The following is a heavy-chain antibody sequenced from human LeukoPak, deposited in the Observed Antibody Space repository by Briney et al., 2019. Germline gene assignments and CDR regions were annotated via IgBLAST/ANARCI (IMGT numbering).Heavy chain of an antibody. CDR2: ISTSGRTI. Sequence: GGSLRLSCAAYGFPFSDYYMTWIRQAPGKGVEWVSCISTSGRTIYYADSVKGRFTISRENAQNSLYLQMNSLRVEDTAVYYCARSVLRYFDDDAFDIWGQGTMVTVSS. CDR3: ARSVLRYFDDDAFDI. D-gene: IGHD3-9*01. V-gene: IGHV3-11*04. J-gene: IGHJ3*02. CDR1: GFPFSDYY.